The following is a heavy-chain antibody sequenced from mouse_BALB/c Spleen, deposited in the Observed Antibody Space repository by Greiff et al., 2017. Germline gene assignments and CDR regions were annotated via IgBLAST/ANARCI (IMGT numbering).Heavy chain of an antibody. J-gene: IGHJ3*01. Sequence: DVQLVESGPELVKPGASVKISCKASGYSFTGYFMNWVMQSHGKSLEWIGRINPYNGDTFYNQKFKGKATLTVDKSSSTAHMELRSLASEDSAVYYCAREGYPAWFAYWGQGTLVTVSA. CDR1: GYSFTGYF. CDR2: INPYNGDT. V-gene: IGHV1-20*02. D-gene: IGHD2-2*01. CDR3: AREGYPAWFAY.